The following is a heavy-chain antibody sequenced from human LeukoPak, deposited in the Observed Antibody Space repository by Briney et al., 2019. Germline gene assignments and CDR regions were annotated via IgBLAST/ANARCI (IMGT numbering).Heavy chain of an antibody. CDR2: ISSSSSYI. D-gene: IGHD6-19*01. V-gene: IGHV3-21*04. CDR1: GFTFSSYS. J-gene: IGHJ4*02. Sequence: GGSLRLSCAASGFTFSSYSMNWVRQAPGKGLEWVSSISSSSSYIYYADSVKGRFTISRDNSKNTLYLQVNSLRAEDTAVYYCANQQSSGWSDYWGQGTLVTVSS. CDR3: ANQQSSGWSDY.